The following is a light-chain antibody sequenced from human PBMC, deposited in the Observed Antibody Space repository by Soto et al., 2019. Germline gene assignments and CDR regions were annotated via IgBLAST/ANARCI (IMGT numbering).Light chain of an antibody. CDR3: SSYTSTSTVL. J-gene: IGLJ2*01. Sequence: QSALTQPASVSGSPGQSITISCTGTNSDFVDYNYVSWYQQHPGKAPKLMIYEVTNRPSGVSTRFSGSKSCNTASLTISGLQTEDEADYHCSSYTSTSTVLFGGGTKRTVL. CDR1: NSDFVDYNY. CDR2: EVT. V-gene: IGLV2-14*01.